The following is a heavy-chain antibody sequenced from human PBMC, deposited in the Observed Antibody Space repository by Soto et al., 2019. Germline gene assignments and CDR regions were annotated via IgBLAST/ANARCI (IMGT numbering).Heavy chain of an antibody. Sequence: QVHLQESGPGLVKPSQTLSLTCTVSGDSISSFDYYWSWIRQPPGKGLEWIGYIYSSGNTYYNPSLKSRLTISVNTSKNQFSLKLNSVTAADTALYYCARGLSAATVVTCYFDYWGQGTLVTVSS. V-gene: IGHV4-31*03. CDR1: GDSISSFDYY. D-gene: IGHD4-17*01. CDR2: IYSSGNT. CDR3: ARGLSAATVVTCYFDY. J-gene: IGHJ4*02.